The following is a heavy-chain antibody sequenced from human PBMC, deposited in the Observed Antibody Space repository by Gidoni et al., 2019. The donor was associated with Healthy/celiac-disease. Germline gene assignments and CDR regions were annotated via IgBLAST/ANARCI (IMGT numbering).Heavy chain of an antibody. CDR1: GFTFSSYW. CDR2: IKQDGSEK. CDR3: ARDKFTGTRHIWFDP. V-gene: IGHV3-7*01. J-gene: IGHJ5*02. Sequence: EVQLVESGGGLVQPGGSLRLSCAASGFTFSSYWMSWVRQAPGKGLEWVANIKQDGSEKYYVDSVKGRFTISRDNAKNSLYLQMNSLRAEDTAVYYCARDKFTGTRHIWFDPWGQGTLVTVSS. D-gene: IGHD2-8*02.